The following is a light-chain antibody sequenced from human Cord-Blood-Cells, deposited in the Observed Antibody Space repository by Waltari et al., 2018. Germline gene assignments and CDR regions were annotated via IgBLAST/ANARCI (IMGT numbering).Light chain of an antibody. V-gene: IGKV3-20*01. J-gene: IGKJ2*01. CDR3: QQYGSSPMYT. Sequence: DSVLTQSPGPLSLSPGARATLSCRASQSVSSSYLAWYQQKPGQAPRLLIYGASSRATGIPDRFSGSGSGTDFTLTISRLEPEDFAVYYCQQYGSSPMYTFGQGTKLEIK. CDR1: QSVSSSY. CDR2: GAS.